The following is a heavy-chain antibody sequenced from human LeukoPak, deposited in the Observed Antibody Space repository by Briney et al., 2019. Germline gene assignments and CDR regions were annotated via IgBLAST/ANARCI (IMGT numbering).Heavy chain of an antibody. CDR2: IIPIFGTA. Sequence: ASVTVSCKASGGTFSSYAISWVRQAPGQGLEWMGGIIPIFGTANYAQKFQGRVTITADESTSTAYMELSSLRSEDTAVYYCARSIGSGSYYNPFDYWGQGTLVTVSS. V-gene: IGHV1-69*13. CDR3: ARSIGSGSYYNPFDY. J-gene: IGHJ4*02. D-gene: IGHD3-10*01. CDR1: GGTFSSYA.